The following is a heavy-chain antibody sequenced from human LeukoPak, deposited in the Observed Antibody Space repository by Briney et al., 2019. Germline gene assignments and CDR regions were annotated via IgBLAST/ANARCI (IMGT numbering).Heavy chain of an antibody. CDR3: ARAHSNYLPYFDY. D-gene: IGHD4-11*01. V-gene: IGHV4-4*07. J-gene: IGHJ4*02. Sequence: SETLSLTCTVSGGSISSYYWSWIRQPAGKGLEWIGRIYNSGSMNYNPSLKSRVTISVDTSKNQFSLKLSSVTAADTAVYYCARAHSNYLPYFDYWGQGTLVTVSS. CDR2: IYNSGSM. CDR1: GGSISSYY.